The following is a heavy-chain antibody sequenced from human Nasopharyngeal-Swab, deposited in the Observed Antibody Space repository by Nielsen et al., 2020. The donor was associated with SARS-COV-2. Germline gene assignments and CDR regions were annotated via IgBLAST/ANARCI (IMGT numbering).Heavy chain of an antibody. CDR2: IIPIFGTA. J-gene: IGHJ6*04. D-gene: IGHD1-26*01. Sequence: WVRQAPGQGLEWMGGIIPIFGTANYAQKFQGRVTITADESTSTAYMELSSLRSEDTAVYYCARRTIVGASYGMDVWGKGTTVTVSS. CDR3: ARRTIVGASYGMDV. V-gene: IGHV1-69*01.